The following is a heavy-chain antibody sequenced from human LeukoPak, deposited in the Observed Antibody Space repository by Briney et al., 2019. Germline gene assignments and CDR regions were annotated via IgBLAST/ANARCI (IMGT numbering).Heavy chain of an antibody. D-gene: IGHD2-21*01. Sequence: SETLSLTCTVSGGYISTYYWSWVRQPAGKGLELIGRIYTSRRTNYHPSLKNRVTMSLDTSKNQFSLRLSSVTAADTAVYYCARHPRRDPIDYWGQGTLVTVSS. CDR2: IYTSRRT. V-gene: IGHV4-4*07. CDR3: ARHPRRDPIDY. J-gene: IGHJ4*02. CDR1: GGYISTYY.